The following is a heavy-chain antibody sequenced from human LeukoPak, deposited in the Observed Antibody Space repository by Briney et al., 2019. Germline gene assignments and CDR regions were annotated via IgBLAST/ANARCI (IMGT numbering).Heavy chain of an antibody. D-gene: IGHD1-26*01. J-gene: IGHJ4*02. CDR2: ISSSGSTI. CDR3: ARRSYYDLDYFDY. Sequence: GGSLRLFCAASGFTFSSFEMNWVRQAPGKGLEWVSYISSSGSTIYYADSVKGRFTISRDNAKNSLYLQMNSLRAEDTAVYYCARRSYYDLDYFDYWGQGTLVTVSS. V-gene: IGHV3-48*03. CDR1: GFTFSSFE.